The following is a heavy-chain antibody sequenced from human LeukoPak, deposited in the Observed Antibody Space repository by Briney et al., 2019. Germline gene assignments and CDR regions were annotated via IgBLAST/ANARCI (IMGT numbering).Heavy chain of an antibody. J-gene: IGHJ4*02. CDR2: ISSNGGST. CDR1: GFTFSSYA. CDR3: ARDLYDYVWGSYRYTLDY. D-gene: IGHD3-16*02. V-gene: IGHV3-64*01. Sequence: PGGSLRLSCAASGFTFSSYAMHWVRQAPGKGLEYVSAISSNGGSTYYANSVKGRFTISRDNSKNTLYLQMGSLRAEDMAVYYCARDLYDYVWGSYRYTLDYWGQGTLVTVSS.